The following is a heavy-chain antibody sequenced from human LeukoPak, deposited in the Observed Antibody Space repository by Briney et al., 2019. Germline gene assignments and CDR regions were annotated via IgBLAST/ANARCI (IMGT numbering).Heavy chain of an antibody. CDR1: GFTFSRNA. D-gene: IGHD1-26*01. V-gene: IGHV3-21*04. J-gene: IGHJ4*02. Sequence: GGSLRLSCAASGFTFSRNAMNWVRQAPGKGLEWVSFISSSSNYMSYADSVKGRFTISRDNAKNSLYLQMNSLGAEDTAVYYCAKSSGNYAYWGQGTLVTVSS. CDR3: AKSSGNYAY. CDR2: ISSSSNYM.